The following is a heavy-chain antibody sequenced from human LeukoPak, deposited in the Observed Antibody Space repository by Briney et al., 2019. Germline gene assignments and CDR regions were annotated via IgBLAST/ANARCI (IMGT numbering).Heavy chain of an antibody. V-gene: IGHV3-23*01. Sequence: GGSLRLSCAASGFTFNSYAMAWVRQAPEKGREWVSSITDSGISTYYADSVKGRFTISRDNSKNTLYLQMNSLRAEDTAVYYCAKGSRGNYDYWGQGTLVTVSS. D-gene: IGHD1-26*01. J-gene: IGHJ4*02. CDR1: GFTFNSYA. CDR2: ITDSGIST. CDR3: AKGSRGNYDY.